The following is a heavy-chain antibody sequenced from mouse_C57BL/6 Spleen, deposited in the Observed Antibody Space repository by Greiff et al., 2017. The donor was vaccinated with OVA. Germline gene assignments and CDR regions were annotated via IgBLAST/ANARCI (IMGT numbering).Heavy chain of an antibody. CDR3: ARDSTTVVANPFDY. CDR2: IYPGDGDP. V-gene: IGHV1-82*01. Sequence: QVQLQQSGPELVKPGASVTISCTASGYAFSSSWMNWVKQRPGKGLAWIGRIYPGDGDPNYNGKFKGKATLTADKSTSSAFMQLSSLHSEDSAFYFCARDSTTVVANPFDYWGQGTTLTVSA. CDR1: GYAFSSSW. D-gene: IGHD1-1*01. J-gene: IGHJ2*01.